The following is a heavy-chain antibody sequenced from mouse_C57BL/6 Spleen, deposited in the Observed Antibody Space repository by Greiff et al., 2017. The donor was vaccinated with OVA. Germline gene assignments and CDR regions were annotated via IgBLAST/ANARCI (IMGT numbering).Heavy chain of an antibody. D-gene: IGHD2-4*01. V-gene: IGHV1-12*01. CDR3: ARLGLEDYLDY. CDR2: IYPGNGDT. Sequence: QSGAELVRPGASVKMSCKASGYTFTSYTMHWVKQTPRQGLEWIGAIYPGNGDTSYHQKFKGKATLTVDKSSSTTYMQLSSLTSEDSAVYFCARLGLEDYLDYWGQGTTLTVSS. J-gene: IGHJ2*01. CDR1: GYTFTSYT.